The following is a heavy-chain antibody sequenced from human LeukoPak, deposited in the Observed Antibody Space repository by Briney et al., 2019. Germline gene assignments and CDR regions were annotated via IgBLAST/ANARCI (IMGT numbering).Heavy chain of an antibody. Sequence: ASVKVSCKVSGYTLTELSMHWVRQAPGKGLEWMGGFDPEDGETIYAQKFQGRVTMTEGTSTDTAYMELSSLRSEDTAVYYCATTLFSPKHYAFDIWGQGTMVTVSS. CDR2: FDPEDGET. CDR1: GYTLTELS. J-gene: IGHJ3*02. CDR3: ATTLFSPKHYAFDI. V-gene: IGHV1-24*01.